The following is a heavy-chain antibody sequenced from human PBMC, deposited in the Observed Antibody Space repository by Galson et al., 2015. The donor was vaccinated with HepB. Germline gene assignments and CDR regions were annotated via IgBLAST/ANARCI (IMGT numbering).Heavy chain of an antibody. CDR1: GFTFSSYS. CDR3: ARGGYARWELPLDY. D-gene: IGHD1-26*01. V-gene: IGHV3-48*04. CDR2: ISSSSSTI. J-gene: IGHJ4*02. Sequence: SLRLSCAASGFTFSSYSMNWVRQAPGKGLEWVSYISSSSSTIYYADSVKGRFTISRDNAKNSLYLQMNSLRAEDTAVYYCARGGYARWELPLDYWGQGTLVTVSS.